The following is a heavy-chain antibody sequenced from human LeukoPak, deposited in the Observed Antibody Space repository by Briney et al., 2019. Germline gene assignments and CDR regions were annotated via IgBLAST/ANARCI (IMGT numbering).Heavy chain of an antibody. CDR2: IYHTGHT. CDR1: GGSISSGIYS. Sequence: PSETLSLTCAVSGGSISSGIYSWNWIRQPPGMGLEWIGYIYHTGHTYYNPSLKSRFTISVDRSKNQFSLKLSSVTAADTAVYYCARDSGDYPYYFDSWGQGALVTVSS. CDR3: ARDSGDYPYYFDS. D-gene: IGHD3-10*01. V-gene: IGHV4-30-2*01. J-gene: IGHJ4*02.